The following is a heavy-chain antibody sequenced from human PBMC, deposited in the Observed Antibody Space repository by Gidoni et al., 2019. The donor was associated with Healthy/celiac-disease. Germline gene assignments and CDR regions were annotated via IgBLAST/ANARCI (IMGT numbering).Heavy chain of an antibody. J-gene: IGHJ4*02. CDR1: GGSFSGYY. CDR2: INHSGST. D-gene: IGHD3-10*01. CDR3: ARRTYTGDY. Sequence: QVQLQQWGAGLLKPSEPLSLTCAFYGGSFSGYYWSWSRQPPGKGLEWIGEINHSGSTNYNPSLKSRVTISVDTSKNQFSLKLSSVTAADTAVYYCARRTYTGDYWGQGTLVTVSS. V-gene: IGHV4-34*01.